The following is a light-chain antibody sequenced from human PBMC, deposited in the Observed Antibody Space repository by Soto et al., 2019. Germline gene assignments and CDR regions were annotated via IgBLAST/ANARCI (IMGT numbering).Light chain of an antibody. Sequence: QSALTQPLSASGSPGQSVTISCTGTSSDVGSCKFVSWYQQYPGKAPKLIIFEVSQRPSGVPERFSGFKSGNTASLTVSGLQAEDEADYYCSSCGGSNNPYVFGTGTKVTVL. J-gene: IGLJ1*01. CDR1: SSDVGSCKF. CDR2: EVS. V-gene: IGLV2-8*01. CDR3: SSCGGSNNPYV.